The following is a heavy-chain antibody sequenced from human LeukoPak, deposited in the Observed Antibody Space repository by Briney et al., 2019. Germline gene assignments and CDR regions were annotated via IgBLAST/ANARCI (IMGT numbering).Heavy chain of an antibody. CDR1: GFTFSSYW. Sequence: GALRLSCAASGFTFSSYWMHWVRQGPGKGLVWVSRINSDGTSTSYADSVKGRFTISRDNAKNTLYLQMNSLRAEDTAVYYCARDRGVVYYGSGSYPTLRRYGMDVWGQGTAVTVSS. CDR2: INSDGTST. V-gene: IGHV3-74*01. J-gene: IGHJ6*02. D-gene: IGHD3-10*01. CDR3: ARDRGVVYYGSGSYPTLRRYGMDV.